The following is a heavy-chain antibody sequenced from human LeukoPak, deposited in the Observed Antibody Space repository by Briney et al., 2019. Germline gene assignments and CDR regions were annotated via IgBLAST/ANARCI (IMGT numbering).Heavy chain of an antibody. J-gene: IGHJ4*02. CDR3: ARSIRSGYYLDY. V-gene: IGHV1-69*05. Sequence: SVKVSCKASGGTLSSYAISWVRQAPGQGLEWMGRIIPIFGTANYAQKFQGRVTITTDESTSTAYMELSSLRSEDTAVYYCARSIRSGYYLDYWGQGTLVTVSS. CDR1: GGTLSSYA. CDR2: IIPIFGTA. D-gene: IGHD3-22*01.